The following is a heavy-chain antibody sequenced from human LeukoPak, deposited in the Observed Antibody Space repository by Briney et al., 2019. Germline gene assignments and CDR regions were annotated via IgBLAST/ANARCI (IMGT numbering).Heavy chain of an antibody. D-gene: IGHD3-22*01. V-gene: IGHV3-7*01. CDR3: ANYYDSSGYYWFDY. J-gene: IGHJ4*02. CDR2: IKTDGSEK. Sequence: GGSLRLSCAASGFTFSSYWMSWVRQAPGKGLEWVANIKTDGSEKIYVDSLKGRFTISRDNAKNSLYLQMNSLRAEDTAVYYCANYYDSSGYYWFDYWGQGTLVTVSS. CDR1: GFTFSSYW.